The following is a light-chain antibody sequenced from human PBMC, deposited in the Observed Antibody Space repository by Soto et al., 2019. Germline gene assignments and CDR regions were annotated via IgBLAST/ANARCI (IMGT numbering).Light chain of an antibody. CDR1: QSLVYSDGNTY. CDR2: KVS. Sequence: DVVMTQSPLSLPVTLGQPASISWRSSQSLVYSDGNTYLNWIHQRPGQSPRRLIYKVSDRDSGVPDRFSGSGSGTDFTLKISRVEAEDVGVYYCMHGTHWYTFGQGTKVDIK. J-gene: IGKJ2*01. CDR3: MHGTHWYT. V-gene: IGKV2-30*01.